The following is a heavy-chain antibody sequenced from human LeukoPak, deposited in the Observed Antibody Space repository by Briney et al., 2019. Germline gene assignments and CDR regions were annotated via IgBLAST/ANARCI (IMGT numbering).Heavy chain of an antibody. CDR3: ARDLAPGMNIVVVPAALANGMDV. J-gene: IGHJ6*02. D-gene: IGHD2-2*01. CDR2: ISGSGGST. CDR1: GFTFSSYA. V-gene: IGHV3-23*01. Sequence: GGSLRLSCAASGFTFSSYAMSWVRQAPGKGLEWVSAISGSGGSTYYADSVKGRFTISRDNSKNTLYLQMNSLRAEDTAVYYCARDLAPGMNIVVVPAALANGMDVWGQGTTVTVSS.